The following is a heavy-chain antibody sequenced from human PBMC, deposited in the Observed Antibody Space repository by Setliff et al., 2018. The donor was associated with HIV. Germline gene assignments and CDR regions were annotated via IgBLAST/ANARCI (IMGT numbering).Heavy chain of an antibody. J-gene: IGHJ5*01. V-gene: IGHV4-31*03. D-gene: IGHD3-9*01. CDR2: IFYSGST. Sequence: PSETLSLTCTVSGGSISSSSYYWGWIRQHPGKGLEWIGYIFYSGSTTYNPSLKSRLTISIDTSKNRFSLKLKSVTAADTAVYYCARDGGKYFTEFDFWGQGTLVTVSS. CDR3: ARDGGKYFTEFDF. CDR1: GGSISSSSYY.